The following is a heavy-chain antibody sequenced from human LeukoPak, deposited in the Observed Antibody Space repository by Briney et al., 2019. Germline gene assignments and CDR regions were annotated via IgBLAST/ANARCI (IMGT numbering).Heavy chain of an antibody. D-gene: IGHD3-10*02. V-gene: IGHV3-30*18. Sequence: GGSLRLSCAASGFTFSTYAMHWVRQAPGKGLEWVTIISYDGSDKYYADSVKGRFTISRDNGKNSLFLQMNSLRAEDTAVYYCAELGITMIGGVWGKGTTVTISS. CDR1: GFTFSTYA. CDR3: AELGITMIGGV. CDR2: ISYDGSDK. J-gene: IGHJ6*04.